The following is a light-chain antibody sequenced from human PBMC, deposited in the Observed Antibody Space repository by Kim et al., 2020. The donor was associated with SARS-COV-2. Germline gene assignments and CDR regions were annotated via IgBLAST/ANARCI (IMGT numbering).Light chain of an antibody. Sequence: VALGQTVRITCKGDSLSNFFASWIQQKPGPAPTLVIYGKNNRPSGIPDRFSGSSAGNTASLTITGAQAEDEADYYCFSRNSSGTNLFGAGTKVTVL. J-gene: IGLJ1*01. CDR2: GKN. CDR3: FSRNSSGTNL. CDR1: SLSNFF. V-gene: IGLV3-19*01.